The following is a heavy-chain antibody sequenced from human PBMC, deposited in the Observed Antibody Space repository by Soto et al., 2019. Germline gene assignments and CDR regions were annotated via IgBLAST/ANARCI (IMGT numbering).Heavy chain of an antibody. CDR1: GGSFSGYY. V-gene: IGHV4-34*01. CDR3: ASYGSGSYYNWFDP. J-gene: IGHJ5*02. Sequence: QVQLQQWGAGLLKPSETLSLTCAVYGGSFSGYYWSWIRQPPGKGLEWIGEINHSGSTNYNPSLKSRVPVSVDTSKNQFSLKLSSVTAADTAVYYCASYGSGSYYNWFDPWGQGTLVTVSS. D-gene: IGHD3-10*01. CDR2: INHSGST.